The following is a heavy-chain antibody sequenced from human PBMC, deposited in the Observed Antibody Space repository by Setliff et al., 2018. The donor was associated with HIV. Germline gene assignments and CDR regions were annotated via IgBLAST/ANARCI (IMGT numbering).Heavy chain of an antibody. J-gene: IGHJ5*02. CDR3: ARAEYYDSSGYPLARFDP. CDR2: VYTSWST. D-gene: IGHD3-22*01. CDR1: GGSISSGSYY. Sequence: PSETLSLTCTVSGGSISSGSYYWSWIRQPAGKGLEWIGHVYTSWSTNYNPSLTSRVTISVDTSKNQFSLKLSSVTAADTAVYYCARAEYYDSSGYPLARFDPWGQGTLVTVSS. V-gene: IGHV4-61*09.